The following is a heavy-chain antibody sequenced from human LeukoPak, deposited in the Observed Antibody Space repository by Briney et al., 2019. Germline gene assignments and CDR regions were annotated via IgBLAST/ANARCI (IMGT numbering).Heavy chain of an antibody. Sequence: GGSLRLSCAASGFTFSSYEMNWVRQAPGKGREWVSYISSSCSTIYYADSVKGRFTISRDNAKNSLYLQMNSLRAEDTAVYYCAELGITMIGGVWGKGTTVTISS. J-gene: IGHJ6*04. CDR1: GFTFSSYE. D-gene: IGHD3-10*02. V-gene: IGHV3-48*03. CDR3: AELGITMIGGV. CDR2: ISSSCSTI.